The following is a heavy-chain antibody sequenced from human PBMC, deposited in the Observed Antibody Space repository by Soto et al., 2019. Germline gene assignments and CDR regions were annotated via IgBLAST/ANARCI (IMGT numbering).Heavy chain of an antibody. CDR3: AHWSAVAGTFDY. Sequence: QITLKESGPTLVKPTQTLTLTCTFSGFSLSTSEVGVGWIRQPPGKALEWLALIYWDDDKRYSPSLKSRLTITKYTSKNQVVLTMTNMDPVDTATYYCAHWSAVAGTFDYWGQGTLVTVSS. CDR1: GFSLSTSEVG. V-gene: IGHV2-5*02. J-gene: IGHJ4*02. CDR2: IYWDDDK. D-gene: IGHD6-19*01.